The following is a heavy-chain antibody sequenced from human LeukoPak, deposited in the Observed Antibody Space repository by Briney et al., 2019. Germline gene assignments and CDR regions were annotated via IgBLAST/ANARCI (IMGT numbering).Heavy chain of an antibody. V-gene: IGHV3-30-3*01. CDR3: ARDRHHYYYGMDV. Sequence: GGSLRLSCAASGLTFSSHWMHWVRQAPGKGLEWVAVISYDGSNKYYADSVKGRFTISRDNSKNTLYLQMNSLRAEDTAVYYCARDRHHYYYGMDVWGQGTTVTVSS. CDR1: GLTFSSHW. J-gene: IGHJ6*02. CDR2: ISYDGSNK.